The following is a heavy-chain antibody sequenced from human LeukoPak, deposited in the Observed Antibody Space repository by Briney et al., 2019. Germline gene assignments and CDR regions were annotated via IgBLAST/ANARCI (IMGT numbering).Heavy chain of an antibody. V-gene: IGHV1-24*01. CDR2: FDPEDGET. D-gene: IGHD5-24*01. Sequence: ASVKVSCKVSGYTLTELSMHWVRQAPGKGLEWMGGFDPEDGETIYAQKFQGRVTMTEDTSTDTAYMELSSLRSEDTAVYYCATPGDGYNRFDYWGQGTLVTVSS. CDR1: GYTLTELS. J-gene: IGHJ4*02. CDR3: ATPGDGYNRFDY.